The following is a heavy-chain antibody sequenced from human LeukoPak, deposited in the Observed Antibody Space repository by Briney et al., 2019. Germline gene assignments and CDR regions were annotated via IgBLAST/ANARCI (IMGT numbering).Heavy chain of an antibody. D-gene: IGHD2-15*01. CDR3: AKMRGEYCSGGSCYGNWFDP. V-gene: IGHV3-30*18. J-gene: IGHJ5*02. CDR2: ISYDGSNK. CDR1: GFTFSSYG. Sequence: GGSLRLSCAASGFTFSSYGMHWVRQAPGKGLEWVAVISYDGSNKYYADSVKGRFTISGDNSKNTLYLQMNSLRAEDTAVYYCAKMRGEYCSGGSCYGNWFDPWGQGTLVTVSS.